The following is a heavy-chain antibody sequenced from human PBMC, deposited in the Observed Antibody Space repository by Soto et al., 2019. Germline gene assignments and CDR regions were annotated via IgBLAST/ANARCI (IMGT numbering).Heavy chain of an antibody. V-gene: IGHV1-18*01. CDR2: ISAYNGNT. CDR1: GYTFTSYG. CDR3: ASDRGAYGMDV. J-gene: IGHJ6*02. Sequence: QVQLVQSGAEVKKPGASVKVSCKASGYTFTSYGISWVRQAPGQGLEWMGWISAYNGNTNYAQKLQGRVPMTTGTSTSTAYMELRSLRSDDTAVYYCASDRGAYGMDVWGQGTTVTVSS.